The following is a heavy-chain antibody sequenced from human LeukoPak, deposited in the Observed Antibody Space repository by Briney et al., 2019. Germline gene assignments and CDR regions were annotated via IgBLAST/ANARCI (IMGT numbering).Heavy chain of an antibody. Sequence: GGSLRLSCAASGFTFSSYWMHWVRQAPGKGLVWVSRINSDGSSTSYADSVKGRFTISRDNSKNTLYLQMNSLRAEDTAIYYCAKNGKDNYDMFFDYWGQGTLVTVS. CDR1: GFTFSSYW. J-gene: IGHJ4*02. V-gene: IGHV3-74*01. D-gene: IGHD3-9*01. CDR3: AKNGKDNYDMFFDY. CDR2: INSDGSST.